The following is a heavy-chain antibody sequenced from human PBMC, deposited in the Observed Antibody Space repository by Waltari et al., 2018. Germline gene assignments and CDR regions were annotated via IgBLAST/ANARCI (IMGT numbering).Heavy chain of an antibody. Sequence: EVQLVQSGAEVKKPGESLKISCKGSGYSFTSYWIGWVRQMPGKGLEWMGIIYPGASDTGSSPSFQGQVTISAEKSISTADLQWSSLKASDTAMYYCARHIPNRIDYYDYYYMDVWGKGTTVTVSS. J-gene: IGHJ6*03. CDR3: ARHIPNRIDYYDYYYMDV. V-gene: IGHV5-51*01. CDR2: IYPGASDT. CDR1: GYSFTSYW.